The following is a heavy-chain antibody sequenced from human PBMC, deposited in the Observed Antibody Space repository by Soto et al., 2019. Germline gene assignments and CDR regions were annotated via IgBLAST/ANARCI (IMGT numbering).Heavy chain of an antibody. CDR3: AHRIHYVDYVAFDI. D-gene: IGHD4-17*01. J-gene: IGHJ3*02. CDR1: GFSLSTSGVG. CDR2: IYWDDDK. Sequence: QITLKESGPTLVKPTQTLTLTCTFSGFSLSTSGVGVGWIRQPPGKALEWLALIYWDDDKRYSPSLKSRLTITKDTSKNQVVLTMTNMDPVDTATYYCAHRIHYVDYVAFDIWGQGTMVTVSS. V-gene: IGHV2-5*02.